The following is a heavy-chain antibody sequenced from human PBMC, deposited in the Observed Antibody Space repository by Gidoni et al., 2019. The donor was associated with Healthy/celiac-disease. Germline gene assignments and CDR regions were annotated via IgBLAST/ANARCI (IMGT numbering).Heavy chain of an antibody. CDR2: IYYSGST. V-gene: IGHV4-39*01. J-gene: IGHJ4*02. D-gene: IGHD5-18*01. Sequence: QLQLQESGPGLVKPSETLSLPCTVFGGSIRSSRYYWGWIRQPPGKGLEWIGSIYYSGSTYYNPSLKSRVTISVDTSKNQFSLKLSSVTAADTAVYYCARLGYSYGSDYWGQGTLVTVSS. CDR3: ARLGYSYGSDY. CDR1: GGSIRSSRYY.